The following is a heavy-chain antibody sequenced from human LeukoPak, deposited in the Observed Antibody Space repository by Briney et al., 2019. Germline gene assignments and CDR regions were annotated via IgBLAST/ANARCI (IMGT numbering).Heavy chain of an antibody. CDR1: GFTSSTYW. V-gene: IGHV3-7*03. Sequence: PGGSLRLSCSASGFTSSTYWMSWVRQAPGKGLEWVANIKQDGSEKYYVDSVKGRFTISRDNAKNSLYLQMNSLRAEDTAVYYCARRIVLMVYASYDWFDPWGQGTLVTVSS. CDR2: IKQDGSEK. D-gene: IGHD2-8*01. J-gene: IGHJ5*02. CDR3: ARRIVLMVYASYDWFDP.